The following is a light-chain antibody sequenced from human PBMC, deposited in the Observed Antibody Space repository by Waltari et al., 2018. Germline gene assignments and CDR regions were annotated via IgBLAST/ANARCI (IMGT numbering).Light chain of an antibody. J-gene: IGLJ2*01. Sequence: QSLLTQSPSASGTPGQRVSISCSGSRSNIGNNHVYWYQHFPGTAPRLLISDTDRRPSGVPERFSASKSGTSASLAISGLRSEDEADYYCAAWDDSRSVVFGGGTRLTVL. V-gene: IGLV1-47*01. CDR2: DTD. CDR1: RSNIGNNH. CDR3: AAWDDSRSVV.